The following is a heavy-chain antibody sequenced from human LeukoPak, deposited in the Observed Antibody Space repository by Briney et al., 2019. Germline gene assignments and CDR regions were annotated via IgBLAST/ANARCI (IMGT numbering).Heavy chain of an antibody. D-gene: IGHD3-22*01. CDR2: IYTSGST. CDR3: ARVKGLLYYYYMDV. CDR1: GGSISSGSYY. Sequence: SETLSLTCTVSGGSISSGSYYWSWIRQPAGKGLEWIGRIYTSGSTNYNPSLKSRVTISVDTPKNQFSLKLSSVTAADTAVYYCARVKGLLYYYYMDVWGKGTTVTVSS. J-gene: IGHJ6*03. V-gene: IGHV4-61*02.